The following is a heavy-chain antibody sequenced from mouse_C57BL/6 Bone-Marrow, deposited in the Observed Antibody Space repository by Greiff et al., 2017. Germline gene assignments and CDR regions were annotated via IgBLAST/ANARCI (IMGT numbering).Heavy chain of an antibody. CDR1: GYTFTSYG. D-gene: IGHD2-4*01. CDR2: IYPRSGNT. V-gene: IGHV1-81*01. Sequence: VQLQESGAELARPGASVKLSCTASGYTFTSYGISWVKQRTGQGLEWIGEIYPRSGNTYYNEKFKGQATLTADKSSSTAYMELRSLTSEDSAVYFCARGIYYDFTWCADWGQGTLVTVSA. J-gene: IGHJ3*01. CDR3: ARGIYYDFTWCAD.